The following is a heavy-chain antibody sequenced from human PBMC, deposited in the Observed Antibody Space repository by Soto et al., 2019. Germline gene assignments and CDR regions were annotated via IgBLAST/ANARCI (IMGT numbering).Heavy chain of an antibody. J-gene: IGHJ5*02. D-gene: IGHD1-1*01. V-gene: IGHV3-23*01. Sequence: EVQLLESGGGLVQPGGSLGLSCAASGLTVSGYSMSWVRQAPGKGLEWVSGISGSGDNTYYAGSVKGRFTISRDSSKNTRHLQMNSLRAEDTAVYYCAKASIPTTGLSPYSKWLDPWGQGTLVTVSS. CDR1: GLTVSGYS. CDR3: AKASIPTTGLSPYSKWLDP. CDR2: ISGSGDNT.